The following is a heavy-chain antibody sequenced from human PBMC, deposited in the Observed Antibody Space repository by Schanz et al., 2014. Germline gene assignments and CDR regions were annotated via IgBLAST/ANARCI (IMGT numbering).Heavy chain of an antibody. J-gene: IGHJ5*02. CDR3: AKAEYDILTDSYSRLDP. V-gene: IGHV1-18*01. Sequence: QVQLVQSGAEVKKPGASVRVSCKASGYTFTTYAMSWVRQAPGQGLEWMGWISVYTGNTKYGQKVQGRVTMTADTSTNTAYMELRSLRSDDTAVYYCAKAEYDILTDSYSRLDPWGQGTLVTVSS. D-gene: IGHD3-9*01. CDR2: ISVYTGNT. CDR1: GYTFTTYA.